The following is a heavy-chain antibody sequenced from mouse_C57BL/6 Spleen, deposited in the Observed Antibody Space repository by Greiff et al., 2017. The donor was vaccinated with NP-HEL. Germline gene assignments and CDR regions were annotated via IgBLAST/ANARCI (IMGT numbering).Heavy chain of an antibody. J-gene: IGHJ2*01. V-gene: IGHV1-69*01. CDR3: ARSITTVDY. D-gene: IGHD1-1*01. CDR1: GYTFTSYW. CDR2: IDPSDSFT. Sequence: VQLQQPGAELVMPGASVKLSCKASGYTFTSYWMPWVKQRPGQGLEWIGEIDPSDSFTNYNQKFKGKSTLTVDKSSSTAYMQLSSLTSEDSAVYYCARSITTVDYWGQGTTLTVSS.